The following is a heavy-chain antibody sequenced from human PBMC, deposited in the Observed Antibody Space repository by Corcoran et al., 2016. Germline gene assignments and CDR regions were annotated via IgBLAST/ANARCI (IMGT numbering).Heavy chain of an antibody. CDR3: ARDHRVGYGDSPWGWFDP. D-gene: IGHD4-17*01. J-gene: IGHJ5*02. V-gene: IGHV3-53*01. CDR1: GFTVSSNY. Sequence: EVQLVESGGGLIQPGGSLRLSCAASGFTVSSNYMSWVRQAPGKGLEWVSVIYSGGSTYYADSVKGRFTISRDNSKNTLYLQMNSLRAEDTAVYYWARDHRVGYGDSPWGWFDPWGQGTLVTVSS. CDR2: IYSGGST.